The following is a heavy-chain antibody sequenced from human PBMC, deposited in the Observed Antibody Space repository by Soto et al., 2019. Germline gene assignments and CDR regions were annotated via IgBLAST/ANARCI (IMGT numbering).Heavy chain of an antibody. CDR2: IYYSGST. CDR3: ARTSPLCNSPDY. J-gene: IGHJ4*02. V-gene: IGHV4-39*07. Sequence: LSETPSVTCTVSGGSICSSSYYWGWIRQPPGKGLEWIGSIYYSGSTYYNPSLKSRVTISVDTSKNQFSLKLSSVTAADTAVYYCARTSPLCNSPDYSGQGTLVTVSS. D-gene: IGHD4-4*01. CDR1: GGSICSSSYY.